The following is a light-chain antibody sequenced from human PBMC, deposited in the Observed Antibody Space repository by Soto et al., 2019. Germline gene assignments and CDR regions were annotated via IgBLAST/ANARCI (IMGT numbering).Light chain of an antibody. Sequence: DIQMTQSPSSLSASVGDRVTITCRASQGISYYLAWYQQMPGKAPKLLIYATSTLQSGVPSRFSGSGSGTDFTLTITSLQPEDVATYYCQHYIRAPYSFGQGTKLEIK. J-gene: IGKJ2*03. CDR3: QHYIRAPYS. CDR2: ATS. CDR1: QGISYY. V-gene: IGKV1-27*01.